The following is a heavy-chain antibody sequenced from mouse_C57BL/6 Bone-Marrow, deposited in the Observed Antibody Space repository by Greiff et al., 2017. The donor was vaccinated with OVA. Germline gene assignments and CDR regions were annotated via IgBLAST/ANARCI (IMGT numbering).Heavy chain of an antibody. Sequence: VQLQQPGAELVRPGTSVKLSCKASGYTFTSYWMHWVKQRPGQGLEWIGVIDPSDSYTNYNQKFKGKATLTVDTSSSTAYMQLSSLTSEDSAVYYCAIDYWGQGTTLTVSS. J-gene: IGHJ2*01. CDR2: IDPSDSYT. V-gene: IGHV1-59*01. CDR1: GYTFTSYW. CDR3: AIDY.